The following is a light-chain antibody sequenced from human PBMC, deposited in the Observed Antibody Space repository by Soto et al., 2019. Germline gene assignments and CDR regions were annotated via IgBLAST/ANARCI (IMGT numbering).Light chain of an antibody. CDR1: QTISSW. V-gene: IGKV1-5*03. Sequence: DIQMTQSPSTLSGSVGDRVTITCRASQTISSWLAWYQQKPGKAPKLLIYKAYTLKSGVQSRFSGSGSGTDFTLTIRSLQPEDFATYYCKQLHDYPITFGQGTRLEIK. CDR2: KAY. J-gene: IGKJ5*01. CDR3: KQLHDYPIT.